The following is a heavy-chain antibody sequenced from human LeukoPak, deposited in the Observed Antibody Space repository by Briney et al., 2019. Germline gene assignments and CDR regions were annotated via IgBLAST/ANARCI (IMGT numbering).Heavy chain of an antibody. V-gene: IGHV3-23*01. J-gene: IGHJ4*02. CDR1: GFTFNIYG. CDR2: ISGSGGTT. Sequence: GGSLRLSCAASGFTFNIYGMSWVRQAPGKGLEWVSAISGSGGTTYYADSVKGRFTISRDNSKNSVYLQMNSLRAEDTAVYYCAKDHSSSWPNYFDYWGQGTLVTVSS. CDR3: AKDHSSSWPNYFDY. D-gene: IGHD6-13*01.